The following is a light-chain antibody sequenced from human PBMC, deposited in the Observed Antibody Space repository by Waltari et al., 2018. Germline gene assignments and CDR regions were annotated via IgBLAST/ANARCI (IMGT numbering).Light chain of an antibody. CDR2: GAS. CDR1: QAIRND. V-gene: IGKV1-17*01. CDR3: LQHNTYPLT. Sequence: DIQMTQSPSSLSASVGDSVTITCRTSQAIRNDLGWFQQKPGKSPKRLIHGASRLQSGVPSRFSGSGYGTEFTLTINSLQPEDFATYYCLQHNTYPLTFGGGTKVEIK. J-gene: IGKJ4*01.